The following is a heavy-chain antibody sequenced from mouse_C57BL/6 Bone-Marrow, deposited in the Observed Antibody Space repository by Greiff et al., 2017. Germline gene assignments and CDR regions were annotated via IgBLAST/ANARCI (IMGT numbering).Heavy chain of an antibody. D-gene: IGHD2-4*01. CDR2: IDTSDSYT. CDR1: GYTFTSYW. CDR3: ARRGGLRPYYFDY. J-gene: IGHJ2*01. V-gene: IGHV1-50*01. Sequence: VQLQQPGAELVKPGASVKLSCKASGYTFTSYWMQWVKQRPGQGLEWIGVIDTSDSYTNYNQKFQGKDTLTVDTSSSTAYMQLSSLTSVDSAVYYCARRGGLRPYYFDYWGQGTTLTVSS.